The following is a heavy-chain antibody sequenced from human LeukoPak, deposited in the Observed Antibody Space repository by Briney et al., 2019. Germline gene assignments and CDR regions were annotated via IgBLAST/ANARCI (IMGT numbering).Heavy chain of an antibody. V-gene: IGHV4-38-2*02. D-gene: IGHD3-22*01. CDR2: IYYTGST. Sequence: PSETLSLTCTVSGYSISSPFYWGWSRPSPGKGLQWIGMIYYTGSTYYNPSLKRRVTISVDTSKNHFSLKLSSVTAVDTAMYYCARHQYYDSRGSHYYSYYYMDVWGKGTTVTVSS. J-gene: IGHJ6*03. CDR1: GYSISSPFY. CDR3: ARHQYYDSRGSHYYSYYYMDV.